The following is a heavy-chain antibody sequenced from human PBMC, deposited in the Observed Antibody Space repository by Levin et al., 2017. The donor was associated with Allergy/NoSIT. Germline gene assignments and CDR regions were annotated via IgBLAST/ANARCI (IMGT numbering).Heavy chain of an antibody. Sequence: PGGSLRLSCSTSGFTFSDYVMTWVRQPPGKGLEWVSSVSGGGATYYADSVKGRFTISRDNSVNTLYLHMNSLRTEDTAVYYCAQEVKFGGYTYYFDNWGHGTLVTVSS. V-gene: IGHV3-23*01. D-gene: IGHD3-10*01. CDR3: AQEVKFGGYTYYFDN. CDR1: GFTFSDYV. CDR2: VSGGGAT. J-gene: IGHJ4*01.